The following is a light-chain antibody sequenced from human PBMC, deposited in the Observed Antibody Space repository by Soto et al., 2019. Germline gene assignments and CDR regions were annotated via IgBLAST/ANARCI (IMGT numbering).Light chain of an antibody. CDR1: QRISTY. CDR2: DAS. V-gene: IGKV1-39*01. Sequence: IQMPQSPSSLSASVGDRVTITRRASQRISTYLNCDQQKPGKAXQFLSYDASNLQSGVPSRFSGGGSGTNFPLTMSSLKPEDFATYYCQESNRTRHMFGQGTKV. CDR3: QESNRTRHM. J-gene: IGKJ1*01.